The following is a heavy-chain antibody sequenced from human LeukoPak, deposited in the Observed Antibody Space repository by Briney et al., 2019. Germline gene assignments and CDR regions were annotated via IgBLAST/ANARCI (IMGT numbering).Heavy chain of an antibody. CDR3: ARGESCSSTSCYPV. D-gene: IGHD2-2*01. V-gene: IGHV4-39*01. Sequence: SETLSLTCTVSGGSISSSSYYWGWIRQPPGKGLEWIGSIYYSGSTYYNPSLKSRVTISVDTSKNQFSLKLSSVTAADTAVYYCARGESCSSTSCYPVWGQGTTVTVSS. CDR2: IYYSGST. CDR1: GGSISSSSYY. J-gene: IGHJ6*02.